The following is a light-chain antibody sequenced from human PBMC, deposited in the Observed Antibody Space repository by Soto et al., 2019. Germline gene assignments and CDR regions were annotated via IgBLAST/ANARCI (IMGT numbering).Light chain of an antibody. CDR3: QQYNHWPPNT. J-gene: IGKJ2*01. Sequence: DIVMTQSPDTLSVSPGERATLSCRASENVRSNLAWYHQKRGQAPRLVIYDASTRASGVPARFSGGGSGTEFTLSIRGLLSEDLGIYYCQQYNHWPPNTFGQGTKLEMK. V-gene: IGKV3-15*01. CDR1: ENVRSN. CDR2: DAS.